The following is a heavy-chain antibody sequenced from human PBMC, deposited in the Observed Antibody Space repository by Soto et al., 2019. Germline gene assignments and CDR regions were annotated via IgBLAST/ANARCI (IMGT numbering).Heavy chain of an antibody. D-gene: IGHD2-2*01. CDR3: ARDRVHIGVVPAAIYHNWFDP. J-gene: IGHJ5*02. V-gene: IGHV1-2*02. CDR1: GYTFTGYY. CDR2: INPNSGGT. Sequence: QVQLVQSGAEVKKPGASVKVSCKASGYTFTGYYMHWVRQAPGQGLEWMGWINPNSGGTNYAQKFKGRVTMTRDTSISTAYMELSRLRSDDTAVYYCARDRVHIGVVPAAIYHNWFDPWGQGTLVTVSS.